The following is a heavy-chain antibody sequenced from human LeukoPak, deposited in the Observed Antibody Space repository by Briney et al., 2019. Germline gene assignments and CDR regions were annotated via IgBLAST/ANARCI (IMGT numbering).Heavy chain of an antibody. V-gene: IGHV3-23*01. CDR1: EFTFSTCS. Sequence: PGGSLRLSCAASEFTFSTCSMNWVRQAPGKGLEWVSAISGSGGSTYYADSVKGRFTISRDNSKNTLYLQMNSLRAEDTAVYYCAKNWWRPSDAFDIWGQGTMVTVSS. CDR3: AKNWWRPSDAFDI. J-gene: IGHJ3*02. CDR2: ISGSGGST. D-gene: IGHD2-8*02.